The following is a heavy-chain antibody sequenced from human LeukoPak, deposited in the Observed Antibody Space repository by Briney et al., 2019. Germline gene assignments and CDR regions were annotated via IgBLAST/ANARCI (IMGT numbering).Heavy chain of an antibody. J-gene: IGHJ4*02. CDR3: ARVRDPFRWTRTLDH. CDR2: ISHDGSDI. D-gene: IGHD4-23*01. CDR1: GFTFRSHG. Sequence: SGGSLRLTCAASGFTFRSHGMQWVRQGPGEGLEWVATISHDGSDIFYVESGKGRFTISRDNSKTTVYLQMTGLRTDDTGVYYCARVRDPFRWTRTLDHWGQGTRVIVSS. V-gene: IGHV3-30*03.